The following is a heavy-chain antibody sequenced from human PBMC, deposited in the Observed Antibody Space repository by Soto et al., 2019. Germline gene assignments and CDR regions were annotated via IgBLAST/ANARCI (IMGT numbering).Heavy chain of an antibody. CDR2: INAGNGNT. V-gene: IGHV1-3*01. CDR1: GYTFTSYA. D-gene: IGHD6-13*01. Sequence: ASVKGSCKASGYTFTSYAMHWVRQAPGQRLEWMGWINAGNGNTKYSQKFQGRVTITRDTSASTAYIELSSLRSEDTAVYYCARVGGYGSSWYSDYWGQGTLVTVSS. J-gene: IGHJ4*02. CDR3: ARVGGYGSSWYSDY.